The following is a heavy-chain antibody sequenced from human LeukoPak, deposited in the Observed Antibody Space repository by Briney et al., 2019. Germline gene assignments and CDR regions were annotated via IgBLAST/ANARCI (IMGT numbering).Heavy chain of an antibody. D-gene: IGHD4-17*01. V-gene: IGHV4-34*01. CDR2: INHSGST. CDR3: ARGPRIYGDYGWYGLGY. Sequence: PSETLSLTCAVYGGSFSGYYWSWIRQPPGKGLEWIGEINHSGSTNYNPSLKSRVTISVDTSKNQFSLKLSSVTAADTAVYYCARGPRIYGDYGWYGLGYWGQGTLVTVSS. J-gene: IGHJ4*02. CDR1: GGSFSGYY.